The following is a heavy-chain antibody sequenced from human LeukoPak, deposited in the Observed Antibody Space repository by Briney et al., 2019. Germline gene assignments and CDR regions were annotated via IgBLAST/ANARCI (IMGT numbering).Heavy chain of an antibody. CDR3: ARDQLVMITFGGVIEQRYYGMDV. CDR1: GGSISSYY. Sequence: PSETLSLTCTVSGGSISSYYWSWIRQPPGKGLEWIGYIYYSGNTNYNPSLKSRVTISVDTSKNQFSLKLSSVTAADTAVYYCARDQLVMITFGGVIEQRYYGMDVWGQGTTVTVSS. CDR2: IYYSGNT. V-gene: IGHV4-59*12. D-gene: IGHD3-16*02. J-gene: IGHJ6*02.